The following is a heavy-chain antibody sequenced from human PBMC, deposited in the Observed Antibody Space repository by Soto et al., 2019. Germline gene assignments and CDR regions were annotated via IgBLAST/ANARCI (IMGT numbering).Heavy chain of an antibody. CDR3: AHSGRYFDWSLDY. D-gene: IGHD3-9*01. V-gene: IGHV2-5*02. Sequence: SGPTLVNPTQTLTLTCTFSGFSLNTNGVAVGWIRQPPGQALKWLALIYWDDDKLYSPSLKSRLTISKDTSKNLVVLKMTNMDPVDTATYYCAHSGRYFDWSLDYWGQGTLVTVSS. CDR2: IYWDDDK. CDR1: GFSLNTNGVA. J-gene: IGHJ4*02.